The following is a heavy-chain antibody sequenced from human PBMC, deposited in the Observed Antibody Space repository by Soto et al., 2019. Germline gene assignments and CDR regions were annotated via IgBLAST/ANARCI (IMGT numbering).Heavy chain of an antibody. CDR2: IYYSGST. CDR1: GGSISSGDYY. V-gene: IGHV4-30-4*01. D-gene: IGHD3-3*01. Sequence: PSETLSLTCTVSGGSISSGDYYWSWIRQPPGKGLEWIGYIYYSGSTYYNPSLKSRVTISVDTSKNQFSLKLSSVTAADTAVYYCARTYYDFWSGHNPSLGFMDVWGQGTTVTVSS. J-gene: IGHJ6*02. CDR3: ARTYYDFWSGHNPSLGFMDV.